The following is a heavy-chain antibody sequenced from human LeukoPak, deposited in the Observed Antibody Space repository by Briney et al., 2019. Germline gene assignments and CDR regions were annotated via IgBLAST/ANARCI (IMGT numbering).Heavy chain of an antibody. Sequence: SETLSLTCAVYGGSFSGYYWSWIRQPPGKGLEWIGEINHSGSTNYNPSLKSRVTISVDTSKNQFSLKLSSVTAADTAVYYCARLRSSSWYGRALDIWGQGTMVTVSS. V-gene: IGHV4-34*01. CDR2: INHSGST. J-gene: IGHJ3*02. CDR1: GGSFSGYY. D-gene: IGHD6-13*01. CDR3: ARLRSSSWYGRALDI.